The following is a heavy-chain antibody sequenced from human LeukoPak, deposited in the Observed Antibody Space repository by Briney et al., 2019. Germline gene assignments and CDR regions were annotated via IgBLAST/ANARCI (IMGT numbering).Heavy chain of an antibody. Sequence: GGSLRLSCAASGFVFSSYWMSWVRQAPGKGLEWVANIKQDGSEKYYVDSVKGRFTISRDNAKKTLYLQMNSLRAEDTAVYYCAREIAAAYFDYWGQGTLVTVSS. CDR1: GFVFSSYW. CDR3: AREIAAAYFDY. D-gene: IGHD6-13*01. CDR2: IKQDGSEK. J-gene: IGHJ4*02. V-gene: IGHV3-7*01.